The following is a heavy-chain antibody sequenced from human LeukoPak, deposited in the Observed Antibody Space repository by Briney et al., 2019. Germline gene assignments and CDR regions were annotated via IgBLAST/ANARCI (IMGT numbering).Heavy chain of an antibody. CDR2: ISSSSSYI. CDR1: GFTFSSYS. V-gene: IGHV3-21*01. D-gene: IGHD6-13*01. CDR3: ARSSRIAAAIWYNWFDP. Sequence: GGSLRLSCAASGFTFSSYSMNWVRQAPGKGLEWVSSISSSSSYIYYADSAKGRFTISRDNAKNSLYLQMNSLRAEDTAVYYCARSSRIAAAIWYNWFDPWGQGTLVTVSS. J-gene: IGHJ5*02.